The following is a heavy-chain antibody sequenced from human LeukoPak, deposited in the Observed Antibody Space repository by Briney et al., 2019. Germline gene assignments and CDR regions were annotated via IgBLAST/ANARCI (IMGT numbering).Heavy chain of an antibody. Sequence: SETLSLTCTVSGGSIKSDDYYWAWIRQSPEKGLEWLGSAYYSGRPYHNPSLKNRLTVSVDTTKNQFSLTVPSVTAADTAIYYCARDPGISVTGGNWFDPWGPGILVTVSS. CDR3: ARDPGISVTGGNWFDP. J-gene: IGHJ5*02. V-gene: IGHV4-39*07. CDR2: AYYSGRP. CDR1: GGSIKSDDYY. D-gene: IGHD6-19*01.